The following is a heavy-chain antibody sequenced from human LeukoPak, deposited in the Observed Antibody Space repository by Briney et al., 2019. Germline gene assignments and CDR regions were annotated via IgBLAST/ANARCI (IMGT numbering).Heavy chain of an antibody. CDR2: ISYSGST. Sequence: PSETLSLTCTVPGGSISSSIYYWGWIRQPPGEGLEWIGTISYSGSTYYNPSLKSRVTISVDTSKNHFSLYLSSMTAADTAVYYCAREYYSYGYVGGPSWGQGTLVTVSS. CDR3: AREYYSYGYVGGPS. CDR1: GGSISSSIYY. D-gene: IGHD5-18*01. V-gene: IGHV4-39*02. J-gene: IGHJ5*02.